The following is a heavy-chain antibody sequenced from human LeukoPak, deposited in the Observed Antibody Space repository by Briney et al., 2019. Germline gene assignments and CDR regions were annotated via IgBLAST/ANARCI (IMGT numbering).Heavy chain of an antibody. CDR3: ARVPALRVATTPTYFDF. V-gene: IGHV4-59*01. CDR1: GDSISSYY. J-gene: IGHJ4*02. CDR2: LSYSGST. D-gene: IGHD2-21*02. Sequence: SETLSLTCTVSGDSISSYYWNWIRQPPGKGLEWIGYLSYSGSTNYNPSLRNRVTISVDTSKNQFSLKLSSVTAADTAVYYCARVPALRVATTPTYFDFWGQGTLVTVSS.